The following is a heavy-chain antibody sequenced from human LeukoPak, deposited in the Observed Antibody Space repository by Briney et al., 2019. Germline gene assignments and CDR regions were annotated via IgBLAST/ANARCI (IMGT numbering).Heavy chain of an antibody. Sequence: GGSLRLSCAASGFTFSDYYMSWIRQAPGKGLEWVSYISSGGSTIYYADSVKGRFTISRDNAKNSLYLQMNRLRAEDTAVYYCAKGGERFLEWSPNDYWGQGTLVTVSS. CDR1: GFTFSDYY. J-gene: IGHJ4*02. D-gene: IGHD3-3*01. CDR2: ISSGGSTI. V-gene: IGHV3-11*04. CDR3: AKGGERFLEWSPNDY.